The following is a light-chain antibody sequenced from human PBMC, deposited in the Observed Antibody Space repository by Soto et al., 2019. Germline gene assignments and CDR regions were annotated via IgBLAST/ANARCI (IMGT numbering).Light chain of an antibody. CDR3: QQHSDRPLT. Sequence: EIVLIQSPVTLSLSPGERATLSCRASQSISSSLVWYQQNPVQAPRLLIFDASNRATGIPVRFSGSGSWTDFTLTISSLEPDDVTVDYCQQHSDRPLTFGGGTRVEI. J-gene: IGKJ4*01. CDR1: QSISSS. V-gene: IGKV3-11*01. CDR2: DAS.